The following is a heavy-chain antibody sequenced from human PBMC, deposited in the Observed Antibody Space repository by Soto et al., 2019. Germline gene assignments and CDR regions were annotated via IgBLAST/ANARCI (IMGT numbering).Heavy chain of an antibody. CDR1: GFILGRNS. D-gene: IGHD2-2*03. CDR2: ITSSSTTM. CDR3: ARPHLDRPTFYGMDV. V-gene: IGHV3-48*02. Sequence: EEQLVESGGGLVQAGGSLRLSCAGSGFILGRNSMMWVRQAPGKGLDGVAYITSSSTTMNYADSVKGRFTISRDNANNALYLQMNSLRDEDTAVYYCARPHLDRPTFYGMDVWGQGTTVTVSS. J-gene: IGHJ6*02.